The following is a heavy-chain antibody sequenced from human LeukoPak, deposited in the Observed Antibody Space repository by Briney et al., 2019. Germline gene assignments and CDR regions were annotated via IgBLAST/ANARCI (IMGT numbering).Heavy chain of an antibody. Sequence: PGGSLRLSCAASGLTFSDYAMSWFRQAPGKGLEWVSGITSGFTPHYADSVKGRFTISRDNSKNTFHLQLNSLRAEGTAVYYCAKDYSDSRVADVFFEYWGQGTLVTVSS. CDR3: AKDYSDSRVADVFFEY. CDR1: GLTFSDYA. D-gene: IGHD2-15*01. J-gene: IGHJ4*02. V-gene: IGHV3-23*01. CDR2: ITSGFTP.